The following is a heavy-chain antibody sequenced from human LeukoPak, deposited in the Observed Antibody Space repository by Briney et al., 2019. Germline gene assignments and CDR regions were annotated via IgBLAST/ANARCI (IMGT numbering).Heavy chain of an antibody. D-gene: IGHD6-19*01. Sequence: SETLSLTCTVSGGSISSSSYYWGWIRQPPGKGLEWFGSIYYSGDTSYNPSLKSRRVTISVDTSKNQFSQRLSSVTAADTAVYYCARHQWHYYYYTGVWGKGSTVTVSS. V-gene: IGHV4-39*01. CDR1: GGSISSSSYY. CDR2: IYYSGDT. J-gene: IGHJ6*03. CDR3: ARHQWHYYYYTGV.